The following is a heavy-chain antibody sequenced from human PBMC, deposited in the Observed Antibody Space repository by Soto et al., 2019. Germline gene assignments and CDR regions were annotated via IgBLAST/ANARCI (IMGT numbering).Heavy chain of an antibody. D-gene: IGHD2-15*01. V-gene: IGHV4-31*01. J-gene: IGHJ6*02. CDR3: ARVGYCSGGRWWRYYFYCGRDV. Sequence: VHLQESGPGLVKPSQTLSLSCTVSGGSISSCGYYWSWIRQHPGRGLAWIGYVYYSGSIYSNPCLDSAVTISVDTSKNQFSLGLTSVPAAGTAVYYCARVGYCSGGRWWRYYFYCGRDVWGRGTTVTVPS. CDR1: GGSISSCGYY. CDR2: VYYSGSI.